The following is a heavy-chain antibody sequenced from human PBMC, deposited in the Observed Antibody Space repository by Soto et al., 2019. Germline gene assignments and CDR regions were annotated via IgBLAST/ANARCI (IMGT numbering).Heavy chain of an antibody. Sequence: GESLKISCPGSGYSFTTYWISWVRQMPGKGLECMGRIDPTDSYTDYSPSFEGHVTMSVDRSINTAYLEWSSLKASDTAMYYCARQWDHTIFGVVNPKMSYHYGMDVWGQGTTVTVS. J-gene: IGHJ6*02. V-gene: IGHV5-10-1*01. CDR1: GYSFTTYW. D-gene: IGHD3-3*01. CDR2: IDPTDSYT. CDR3: ARQWDHTIFGVVNPKMSYHYGMDV.